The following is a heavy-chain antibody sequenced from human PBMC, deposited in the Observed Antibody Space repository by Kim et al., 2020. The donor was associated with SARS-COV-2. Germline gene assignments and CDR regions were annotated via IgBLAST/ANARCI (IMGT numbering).Heavy chain of an antibody. CDR3: TRVDAIPGGWYDAFDI. CDR2: IRSKANSYAT. Sequence: GGSLRLSCAASGFTFSGSTMHWVRQASGKGLEWVGRIRSKANSYATAYAASVKGRFTISRDDSKNTAYLQMNSLKTEDTAVYYCTRVDAIPGGWYDAFDIWGQGAMVTVSS. D-gene: IGHD6-19*01. V-gene: IGHV3-73*01. J-gene: IGHJ3*02. CDR1: GFTFSGST.